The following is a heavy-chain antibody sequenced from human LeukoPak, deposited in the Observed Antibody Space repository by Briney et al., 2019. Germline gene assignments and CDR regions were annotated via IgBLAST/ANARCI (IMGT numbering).Heavy chain of an antibody. CDR3: ARANPLYCSSTTCLFDY. CDR1: GYTFTVYY. V-gene: IGHV1-2*02. D-gene: IGHD2-2*01. J-gene: IGHJ4*02. Sequence: ASVKVSFKGSGYTFTVYYMHWVRQAPGQGFEGMGWINPNSGDTNYAQEFQGRGTITRDTSISTAHMELSRLRSDDTAVYYCARANPLYCSSTTCLFDYWGQGTLVTVSS. CDR2: INPNSGDT.